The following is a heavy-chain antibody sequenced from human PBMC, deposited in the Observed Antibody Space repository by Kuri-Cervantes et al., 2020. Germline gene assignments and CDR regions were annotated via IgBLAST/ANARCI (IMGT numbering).Heavy chain of an antibody. CDR1: GFTYSDHY. J-gene: IGHJ4*02. CDR3: VREAKRPQEVSFDY. V-gene: IGHV3-74*03. CDR2: IKRDRSGT. Sequence: GESLKISCAASGFTYSDHYMNWVRQAPGKGLEWVARIKRDRSGTAYVDSVKDRFTISRDNAKNTLYLQMNSLRGEDTAVYYCVREAKRPQEVSFDYWGQGTLVTVSS. D-gene: IGHD1-14*01.